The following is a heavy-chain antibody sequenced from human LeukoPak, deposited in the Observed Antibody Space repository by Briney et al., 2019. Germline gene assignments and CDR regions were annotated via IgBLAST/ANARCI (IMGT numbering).Heavy chain of an antibody. J-gene: IGHJ4*02. CDR2: ISYTGST. V-gene: IGHV4-59*01. Sequence: PSETLSLTCTVSGGSISSYYWSWIRQPPGKGLEWIGYISYTGSTNYNPSLKSRVTISVDTSKNQFSLKLSSVTAADTAVYYCASGITMVRGVWGVWGQGTLVTVSS. D-gene: IGHD3-10*01. CDR3: ASGITMVRGVWGV. CDR1: GGSISSYY.